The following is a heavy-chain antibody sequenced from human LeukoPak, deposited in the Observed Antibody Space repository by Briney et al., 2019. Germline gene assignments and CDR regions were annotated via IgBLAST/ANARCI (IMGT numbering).Heavy chain of an antibody. CDR2: IYYSGST. CDR3: ARHGGYYYGSGSPRPIDY. V-gene: IGHV4-39*01. D-gene: IGHD3-10*01. Sequence: GSLRLSCAASGFTFSSYWMSWVRQAPGKGLEWIGSIYYSGSTYYNPSLKSRVTISVDTSKNQFSLKLSSVTAADTAVYYCARHGGYYYGSGSPRPIDYWGQGTLVTVSS. J-gene: IGHJ4*02. CDR1: GFTFSSYW.